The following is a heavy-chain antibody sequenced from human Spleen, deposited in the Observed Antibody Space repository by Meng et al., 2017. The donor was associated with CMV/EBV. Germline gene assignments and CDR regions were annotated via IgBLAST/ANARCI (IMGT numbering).Heavy chain of an antibody. CDR3: FRAAGTNNYYYHGMDV. V-gene: IGHV3-21*01. CDR2: IDSSSSYI. J-gene: IGHJ6*02. Sequence: GESLKISCAASGFTFNRHSMNWVRQAPGEGLEWLSSIDSSSSYIYYADSVKGRFTISRDNTKNSLYLQMNSLRADDTAVYYCFRAAGTNNYYYHGMDVWGQGTTVTVSS. CDR1: GFTFNRHS. D-gene: IGHD6-13*01.